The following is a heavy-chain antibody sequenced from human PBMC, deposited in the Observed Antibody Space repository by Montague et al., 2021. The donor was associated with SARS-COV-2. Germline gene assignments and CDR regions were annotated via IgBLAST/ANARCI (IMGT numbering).Heavy chain of an antibody. J-gene: IGHJ4*02. CDR3: ARVGNYLGVY. CDR1: SDSVSSGKYF. Sequence: SETLSLTCTVSSDSVSSGKYFWTLIRQPPGKGLEWMDYIFYTGSANYNPSLKSRVTISVDTSNNQFSLKLKSMSAADTAVYYCARVGNYLGVYWGQGILVTVSS. CDR2: IFYTGSA. D-gene: IGHD3-10*01. V-gene: IGHV4-61*01.